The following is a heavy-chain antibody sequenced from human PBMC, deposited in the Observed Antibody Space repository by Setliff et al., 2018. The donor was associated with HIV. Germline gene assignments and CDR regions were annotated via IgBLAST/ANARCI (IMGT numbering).Heavy chain of an antibody. V-gene: IGHV4-61*02. CDR1: GGSINSGSYY. CDR3: ARDRESSSWYYYYYYGMDV. J-gene: IGHJ6*02. D-gene: IGHD6-13*01. CDR2: IYTSGST. Sequence: NPSETLSLTCTVSGGSINSGSYYWSWIRQPAGKGLEWIGRIYTSGSTNYNPSLKSRVTISVDTSKNQFSLKLSSVTAADTAVYYCARDRESSSWYYYYYYGMDVWGQGTTVTVSS.